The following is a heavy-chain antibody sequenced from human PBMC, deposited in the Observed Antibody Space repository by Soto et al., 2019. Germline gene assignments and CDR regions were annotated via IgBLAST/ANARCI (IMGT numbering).Heavy chain of an antibody. J-gene: IGHJ3*02. V-gene: IGHV4-34*01. Sequence: SETLSLTCAVYGGSFSGYCWSWIRQPPGKGLEWIGEINHSGSTNYNPSLKSRVTISVDTSKNQFSLKLSSVTAADTAVYYCARAPGLRRLGDDAFDIWGQGTMVTVSS. CDR3: ARAPGLRRLGDDAFDI. CDR2: INHSGST. D-gene: IGHD5-12*01. CDR1: GGSFSGYC.